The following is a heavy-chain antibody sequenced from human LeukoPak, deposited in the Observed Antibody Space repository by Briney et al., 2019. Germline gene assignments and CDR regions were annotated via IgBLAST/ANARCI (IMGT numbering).Heavy chain of an antibody. Sequence: EASVKVSCKASGYTFTSYGISWVRQAPGQGLEWMGWISAYNGNTNYAQKLQGRVTMTTDTSTSTAYIELRSLRSDDTAVYYCARGPRYYDFWSGYAWYYYYYMDVWGKGTTVTVSS. CDR1: GYTFTSYG. V-gene: IGHV1-18*01. J-gene: IGHJ6*03. CDR3: ARGPRYYDFWSGYAWYYYYYMDV. D-gene: IGHD3-3*01. CDR2: ISAYNGNT.